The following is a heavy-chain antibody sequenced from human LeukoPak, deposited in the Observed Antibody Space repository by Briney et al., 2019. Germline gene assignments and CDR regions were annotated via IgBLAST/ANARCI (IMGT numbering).Heavy chain of an antibody. J-gene: IGHJ4*02. CDR2: INGNSGDT. Sequence: GASVKVSCKALGYTFTDYYTHWVRQAPGQGLEWMGWINGNSGDTKYAQKFQGRVTMTRDTSISTAYMELSRLRSDDTAIYYCARVQTTGLLEWLYWGQGALVTVSS. CDR1: GYTFTDYY. CDR3: ARVQTTGLLEWLY. V-gene: IGHV1-2*02. D-gene: IGHD3-3*01.